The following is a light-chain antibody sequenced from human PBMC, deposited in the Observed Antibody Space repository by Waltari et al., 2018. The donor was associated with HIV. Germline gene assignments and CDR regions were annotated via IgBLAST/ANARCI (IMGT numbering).Light chain of an antibody. V-gene: IGLV2-11*02. Sequence: QAALTQPRSGSGSPGQSVTNSCNGTSSEVGGYKYGSRYQQLPGKAPKLIIYDLTERPSGVPDRFSGSKSGNTASLTISGLQAEDEADYYCCSFAGSYTWLFGGGTKLTVL. CDR1: SSEVGGYKY. J-gene: IGLJ2*01. CDR3: CSFAGSYTWL. CDR2: DLT.